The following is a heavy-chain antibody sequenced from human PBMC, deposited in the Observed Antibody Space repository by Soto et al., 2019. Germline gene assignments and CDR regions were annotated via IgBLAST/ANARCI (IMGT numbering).Heavy chain of an antibody. CDR3: ARAPYFGSGTYYYYALDV. V-gene: IGHV3-11*01. Sequence: QVQLVESGGGLVKPGGSLRLSCAASGLTFSDHYMTWIRQAPGKGLEWISYISSSAGTIYYADSVKGRFTISRDNAKNSLYLQMTNLRAEDTAVYYCARAPYFGSGTYYYYALDVWGQGTTATVSS. CDR2: ISSSAGTI. CDR1: GLTFSDHY. D-gene: IGHD3-10*01. J-gene: IGHJ6*02.